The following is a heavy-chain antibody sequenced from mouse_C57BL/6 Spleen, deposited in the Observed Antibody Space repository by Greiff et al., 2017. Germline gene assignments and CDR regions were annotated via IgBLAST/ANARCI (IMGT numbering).Heavy chain of an antibody. D-gene: IGHD2-1*01. J-gene: IGHJ4*01. V-gene: IGHV1-81*01. CDR3: ARGGYKGNYDDYAMDY. CDR2: IYPRSGNT. Sequence: QVQLKASGAELARPGASVKLSCKASGYTFTSYGISWVKQRTGQGLEWIGEIYPRSGNTYYNEKFKGQATLTADTSSSTADRERRSLTSEDSAVYFCARGGYKGNYDDYAMDYWGQGTSVTVSS. CDR1: GYTFTSYG.